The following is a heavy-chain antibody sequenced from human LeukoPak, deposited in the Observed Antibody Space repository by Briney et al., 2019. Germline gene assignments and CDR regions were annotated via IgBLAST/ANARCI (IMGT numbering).Heavy chain of an antibody. D-gene: IGHD3-16*01. Sequence: SETLSLTCTVSGGSISSYYWSWIRQPPGKGLEWIGYIYYSGSTNYNPSLKSRVNISVHTPKNQFSLKLSSVTAADAAVYYCARLITAFQAFDSWGQGTLVTVSS. CDR1: GGSISSYY. CDR3: ARLITAFQAFDS. J-gene: IGHJ4*02. V-gene: IGHV4-59*01. CDR2: IYYSGST.